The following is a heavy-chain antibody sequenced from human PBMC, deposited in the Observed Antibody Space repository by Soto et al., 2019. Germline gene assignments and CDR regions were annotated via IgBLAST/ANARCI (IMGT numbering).Heavy chain of an antibody. V-gene: IGHV3-30*18. Sequence: GGSLRLSCAASGFTFSSYGIHWVRQAPGKGLEWVAFISYDGSNKYYTDSVKGRFTISRDNSKNTLYLQMNSLGAEDTAVYYCAKDLGSSQGYWGQGTLVTVSS. J-gene: IGHJ4*02. CDR2: ISYDGSNK. D-gene: IGHD1-26*01. CDR1: GFTFSSYG. CDR3: AKDLGSSQGY.